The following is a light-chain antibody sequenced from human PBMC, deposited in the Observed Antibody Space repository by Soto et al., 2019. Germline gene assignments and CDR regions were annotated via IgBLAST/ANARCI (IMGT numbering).Light chain of an antibody. V-gene: IGKV1-33*01. Sequence: DIQMTQSPSSLSASVGDRVTITCQASEDISKYLNWYQQKPGKAPNLLIYDASNLERGVPSRFSGSRSGTDFTFTISSLQPEDTATYYCQQYDHPPYTFGQGTKVDIK. CDR2: DAS. CDR1: EDISKY. CDR3: QQYDHPPYT. J-gene: IGKJ2*01.